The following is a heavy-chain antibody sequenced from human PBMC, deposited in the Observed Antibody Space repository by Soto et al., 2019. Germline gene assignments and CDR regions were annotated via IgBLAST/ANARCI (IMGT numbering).Heavy chain of an antibody. CDR3: AKGSIEYSASVDN. J-gene: IGHJ4*02. Sequence: VQLLESGGGLVQPGGSLRLSCAASGFSFSSYAMVWVRQAPGKGLEWVAVISARGGSSYFADSVKGRVTLSRDNSKNVLSLEMNSLRAEDTAIYFCAKGSIEYSASVDNWGQGTLVVVSS. V-gene: IGHV3-23*01. CDR2: ISARGGSS. D-gene: IGHD5-12*01. CDR1: GFSFSSYA.